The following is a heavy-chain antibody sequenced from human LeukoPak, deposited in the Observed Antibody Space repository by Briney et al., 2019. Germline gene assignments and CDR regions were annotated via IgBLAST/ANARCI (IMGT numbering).Heavy chain of an antibody. Sequence: PGGSLRLSCAASGFTVSSNYMSWVRQAPGKGLEWVSVIYSGGSTYYADSVKGRFTISRDNSKNTLYLQMNSLRAEDTAVYYCASGPYYYDSSGYYYEYWGQGTLVTVSS. J-gene: IGHJ4*02. V-gene: IGHV3-66*01. D-gene: IGHD3-22*01. CDR3: ASGPYYYDSSGYYYEY. CDR2: IYSGGST. CDR1: GFTVSSNY.